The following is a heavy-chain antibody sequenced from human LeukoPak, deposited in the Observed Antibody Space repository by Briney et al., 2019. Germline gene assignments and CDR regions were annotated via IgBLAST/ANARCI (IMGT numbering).Heavy chain of an antibody. CDR3: ARDRGAARPMFGWFDP. Sequence: GGSLRLSCAASGSTFSSYWMSWVRQAPGKGLEWVANIKQDGSEKYYVDSVKGRFTISRDNAKNSLYLQMNSLRAENTAVYYCARDRGAARPMFGWFDPWGQGTLVTVSS. J-gene: IGHJ5*02. CDR1: GSTFSSYW. V-gene: IGHV3-7*05. D-gene: IGHD6-6*01. CDR2: IKQDGSEK.